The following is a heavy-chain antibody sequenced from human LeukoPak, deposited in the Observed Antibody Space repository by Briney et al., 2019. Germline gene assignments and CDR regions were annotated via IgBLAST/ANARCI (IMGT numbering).Heavy chain of an antibody. CDR1: GYTFTGYY. V-gene: IGHV1-2*02. D-gene: IGHD6-13*01. CDR3: ARVRPLAADKSNWFDP. J-gene: IGHJ5*02. CDR2: INPNSGGT. Sequence: ASVKVSCKASGYTFTGYYMHWVRQAPGQGLEWMGWINPNSGGTNYAQKFQGRVTMTRDTSISTAYMELSRLRSDDTAVYYCARVRPLAADKSNWFDPWGQGTLVTVSS.